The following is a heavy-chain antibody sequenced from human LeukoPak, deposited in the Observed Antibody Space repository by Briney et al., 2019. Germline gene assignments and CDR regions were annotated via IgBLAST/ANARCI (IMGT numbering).Heavy chain of an antibody. CDR1: GGSISSGDYS. CDR3: ARTTYSSGWANGFDI. D-gene: IGHD6-19*01. V-gene: IGHV4-30-4*01. CDR2: FYYSGNT. J-gene: IGHJ3*02. Sequence: SETLSLTCTVSGGSISSGDYSWGWNRQPPGKGLEWLGYFYYSGNTYYSPSLKSRVTISVDTSKNQFSLKLSSVTAADTAVYYCARTTYSSGWANGFDIWGQGTLVTVSS.